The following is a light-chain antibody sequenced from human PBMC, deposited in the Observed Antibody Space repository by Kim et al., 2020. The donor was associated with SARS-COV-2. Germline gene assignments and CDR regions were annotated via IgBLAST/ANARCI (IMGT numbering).Light chain of an antibody. CDR2: KDS. CDR3: QSGDSSGTYRV. CDR1: ALPKQY. J-gene: IGLJ3*02. Sequence: PEHTARITCSGGALPKQYANWYQQKPGLAPVLVIYKDSERPSGIPARFSGSSSGTTVTLTISGVQAEDEADYYCQSGDSSGTYRVFGGGTKLTVL. V-gene: IGLV3-25*01.